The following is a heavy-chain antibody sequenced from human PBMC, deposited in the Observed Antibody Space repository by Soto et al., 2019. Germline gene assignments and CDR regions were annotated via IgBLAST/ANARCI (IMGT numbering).Heavy chain of an antibody. CDR2: VSGSGDST. CDR3: AKGRASDCPGCTQDY. CDR1: AFTFSSYA. D-gene: IGHD2-21*02. Sequence: PGGSLRLSCAASAFTFSSYAMSWVRQAPGKGLEWVPAVSGSGDSTYYADSVKGRFTISRDNSKNTLYLQMNSLRAEDTAVYYCAKGRASDCPGCTQDYWGQGTLVTVSS. J-gene: IGHJ4*02. V-gene: IGHV3-23*01.